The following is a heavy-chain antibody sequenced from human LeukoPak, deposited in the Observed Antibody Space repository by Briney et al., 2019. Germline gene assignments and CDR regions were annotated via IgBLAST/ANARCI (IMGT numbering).Heavy chain of an antibody. V-gene: IGHV1-46*01. J-gene: IGHJ4*02. CDR3: ARDQIQVWYMVGRFDS. CDR1: GYTFTTYY. Sequence: ASVKVSCKTSGYTFTTYYIHCIRHAPGPGLEWMAVITPNNGRPTYAQKFQGRVTVTMDTSSSTVYMELSNLGSDDTAIYYCARDQIQVWYMVGRFDSWGQGTLVTVSS. CDR2: ITPNNGRP. D-gene: IGHD5-18*01.